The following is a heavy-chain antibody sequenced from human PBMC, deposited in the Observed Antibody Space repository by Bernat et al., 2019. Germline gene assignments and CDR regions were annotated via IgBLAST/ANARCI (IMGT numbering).Heavy chain of an antibody. J-gene: IGHJ3*02. D-gene: IGHD4-23*01. CDR3: AKDEVETLISDALDI. V-gene: IGHV3-30*18. CDR2: ISYDGSNR. CDR1: GFTFSSYS. Sequence: VQLVESGGGLVKPGGSLRLSCAASGFTFSSYSMHWVRQAPGKGLEWVAVISYDGSNRYYVDSVKGRFTISRDNTKNTLYVEMNSLRAEDTAVYYCAKDEVETLISDALDIWGQGTMVTVSS.